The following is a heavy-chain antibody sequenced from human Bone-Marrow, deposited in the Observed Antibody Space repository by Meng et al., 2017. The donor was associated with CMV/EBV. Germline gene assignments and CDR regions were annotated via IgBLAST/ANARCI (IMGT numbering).Heavy chain of an antibody. CDR1: GYAFTTFD. V-gene: IGHV1-8*01. D-gene: IGHD6-6*01. CDR3: AREKSIAARPGNKQYYYYGMDV. CDR2: IKYSTGDT. Sequence: ASVKVSCKASGYAFTTFDIHWMRQATGQGLEWMGSIKYSTGDTDYSPEFQGRVTMTRNTSMSTAYLEVASLRSEDTAVFYCAREKSIAARPGNKQYYYYGMDVWGQGTTVTVSS. J-gene: IGHJ6*02.